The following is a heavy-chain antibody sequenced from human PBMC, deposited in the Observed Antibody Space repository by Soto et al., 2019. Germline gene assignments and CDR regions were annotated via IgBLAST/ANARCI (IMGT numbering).Heavy chain of an antibody. J-gene: IGHJ5*02. V-gene: IGHV3-23*01. CDR1: GFTFSSYA. D-gene: IGHD2-2*01. CDR3: ATDIVVVPAASRDVWFDP. CDR2: ISGSGGST. Sequence: GGSLRLSCAASGFTFSSYAMSWVRQAPGKGLEWVSAISGSGGSTYYADSVKGRFTISRDNSKNTLYLQMNSLRAEDTAVYYCATDIVVVPAASRDVWFDPWGQGTLVTVSS.